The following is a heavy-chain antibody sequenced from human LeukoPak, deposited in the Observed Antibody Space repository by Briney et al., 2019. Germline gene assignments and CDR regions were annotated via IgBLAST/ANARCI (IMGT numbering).Heavy chain of an antibody. J-gene: IGHJ3*02. CDR1: GFTFSAYG. D-gene: IGHD4-17*01. V-gene: IGHV3-23*01. CDR3: AKDPNGDYVGAFDT. CDR2: MGVSGDNV. Sequence: GGSLRLSCAASGFTFSAYGGTWVRQAPGKGLEWVSSMGVSGDNVHYADSVKGRFAISRDNSKNTLYLQMNSLRAEDAAVYYCAKDPNGDYVGAFDTWGQGTMVIVSS.